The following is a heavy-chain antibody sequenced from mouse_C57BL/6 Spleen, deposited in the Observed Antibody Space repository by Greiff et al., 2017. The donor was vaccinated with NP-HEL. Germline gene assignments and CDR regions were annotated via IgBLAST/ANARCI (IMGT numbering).Heavy chain of an antibody. CDR3: ARDGNYGSSLDY. CDR2: INYDGSST. V-gene: IGHV5-16*01. D-gene: IGHD1-1*01. J-gene: IGHJ2*01. Sequence: EVMLVESEGGLVQPGSSMKLSCTASGFTFSDYYMAWVRQVPEKGLEWVANINYDGSSTYYLDSLKSRFIISRDKAKNSLYLQMSSLKSEDTAAYYCARDGNYGSSLDYWGQGTTLTVSS. CDR1: GFTFSDYY.